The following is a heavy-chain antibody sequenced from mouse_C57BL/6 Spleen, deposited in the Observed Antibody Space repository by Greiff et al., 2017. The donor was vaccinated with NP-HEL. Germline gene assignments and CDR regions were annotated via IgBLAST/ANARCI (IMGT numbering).Heavy chain of an antibody. CDR2: ISSGGSYT. Sequence: EVQLVESGGDLVKPGGSLKLSCAASGFTFSSYGMSWVRQTPDKRLEWVATISSGGSYTYYPDSVKGRFTISRDNAKNTLYLQMSSLKSEDTAMYYCARLGYYEYSWYFDVWGTGTTVTVSS. CDR3: ARLGYYEYSWYFDV. CDR1: GFTFSSYG. D-gene: IGHD2-4*01. J-gene: IGHJ1*03. V-gene: IGHV5-6*01.